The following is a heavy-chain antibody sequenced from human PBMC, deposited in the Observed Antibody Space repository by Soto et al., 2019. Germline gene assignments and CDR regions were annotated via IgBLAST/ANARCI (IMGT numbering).Heavy chain of an antibody. CDR1: CSSISSGVAY. CDR2: IYYIGST. J-gene: IGHJ4*02. Sequence: PSETLSLTSTRSCSSISSGVAYWSSIRQPPSKGLEWIAYIYYIGSTHYNSSLKSRVAISVDMSKNQFSLKLSSVTAADTAVYFCARGGGATVTIDYWGQGTLVTVSS. V-gene: IGHV4-30-4*08. CDR3: ARGGGATVTIDY. D-gene: IGHD4-17*01.